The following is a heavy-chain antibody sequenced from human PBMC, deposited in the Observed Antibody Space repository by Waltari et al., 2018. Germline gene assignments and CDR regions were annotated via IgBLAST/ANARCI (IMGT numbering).Heavy chain of an antibody. CDR3: ASLRARIAAAGVAFDY. J-gene: IGHJ4*02. D-gene: IGHD6-13*01. CDR1: GYSISSGYY. V-gene: IGHV4-38-2*01. Sequence: QVRLQESGPGLVKPSETLSLTCAVSGYSISSGYYWGWIRQPPGKGLEWMGSINHVGSTCYNPSLKMRVTISVDTSKNQFSLKRSSVTAADTAVYYCASLRARIAAAGVAFDYWGQGTLVTVSS. CDR2: INHVGST.